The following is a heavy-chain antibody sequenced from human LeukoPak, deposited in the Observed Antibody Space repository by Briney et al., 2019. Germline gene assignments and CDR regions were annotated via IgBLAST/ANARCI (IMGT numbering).Heavy chain of an antibody. V-gene: IGHV4-59*06. CDR1: GGSISSYY. D-gene: IGHD6-19*01. J-gene: IGHJ4*02. CDR3: AIVSTISRYSSGWLYFDC. CDR2: IYYSGST. Sequence: SETLSLTCTVSGGSISSYYWSWIRQHPGKGLEWIGYIYYSGSTYYNPSLKSRVTISVDTSKNQFSLKLSSVTAADTAVYYCAIVSTISRYSSGWLYFDCWGQGTLVTVSS.